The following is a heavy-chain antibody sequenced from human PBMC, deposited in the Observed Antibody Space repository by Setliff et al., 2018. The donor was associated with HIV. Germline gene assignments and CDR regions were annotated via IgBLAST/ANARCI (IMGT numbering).Heavy chain of an antibody. CDR3: ARSSGSGSYCFRYGVDV. CDR1: GGPFSGFY. Sequence: PSETLSLTCAVYGGPFSGFYYSWIRQAPGKGLEWIGEINPSGSTNYNPSLKSRVTISVDSSKNQFSLILRSVTAADTAMYYCARSSGSGSYCFRYGVDVWGQGTTVTVSS. J-gene: IGHJ6*02. D-gene: IGHD3-10*01. V-gene: IGHV4-34*01. CDR2: INPSGST.